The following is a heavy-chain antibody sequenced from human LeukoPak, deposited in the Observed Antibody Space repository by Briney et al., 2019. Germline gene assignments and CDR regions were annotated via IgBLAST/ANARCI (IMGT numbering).Heavy chain of an antibody. Sequence: GGSLRLSCAASGFTVSNNRLSWVRQAPGMGLGWVSTIYSDGNTYYPDSVKGRFTISRDGSKNTLYLQLNSLRTEDTAIYYCVREREGSNSEHWGQGTLVTVSS. CDR2: IYSDGNT. D-gene: IGHD1-26*01. J-gene: IGHJ1*01. CDR1: GFTVSNNR. V-gene: IGHV3-53*01. CDR3: VREREGSNSEH.